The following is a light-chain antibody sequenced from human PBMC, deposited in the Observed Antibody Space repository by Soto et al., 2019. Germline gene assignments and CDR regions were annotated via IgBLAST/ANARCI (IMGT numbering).Light chain of an antibody. J-gene: IGKJ5*01. CDR3: QQYGSAPIT. Sequence: EIVLTQSPGTLSLSPGERATLSCRASQSVSSSYSAWYQQKPGQAPRLLIYGASSRATGIPDRFSGSGSGTDFTLTISRLEPEDFAVYYCQQYGSAPITFGQGTRREIK. V-gene: IGKV3-20*01. CDR2: GAS. CDR1: QSVSSSY.